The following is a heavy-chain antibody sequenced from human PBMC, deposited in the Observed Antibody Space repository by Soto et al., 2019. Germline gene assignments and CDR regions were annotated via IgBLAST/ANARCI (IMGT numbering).Heavy chain of an antibody. V-gene: IGHV1-18*04. CDR1: GYTLTNYG. CDR2: VTPYKADT. CDR3: TRSIGSGGVMGGFDY. Sequence: QAQLVQSGAEVKKSGASVRVSCKASGYTLTNYGVTWVRQAPGQGLEWLGRVTPYKADTNSAQNLQGRVTMATDTSTNTAYLELRSLRSEDTATYYCTRSIGSGGVMGGFDYWGQGTLVTVAS. D-gene: IGHD3-16*01. J-gene: IGHJ4*02.